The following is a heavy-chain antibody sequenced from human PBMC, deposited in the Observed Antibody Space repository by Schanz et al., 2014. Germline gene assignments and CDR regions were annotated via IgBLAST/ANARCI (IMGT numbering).Heavy chain of an antibody. J-gene: IGHJ4*02. D-gene: IGHD3-9*01. Sequence: QVQLVESGGGVVQPGRSLKLSCAASGFTFNDYAMHWVRQAPGKGLEWVAVISYEGSKKYYPDSVQGRFTISRDSPKNRLYLQMNSLRPEDSGVYYCARGVARERYSDWLELDYWGQGTLVTVSS. CDR2: ISYEGSKK. CDR1: GFTFNDYA. V-gene: IGHV3-30*04. CDR3: ARGVARERYSDWLELDY.